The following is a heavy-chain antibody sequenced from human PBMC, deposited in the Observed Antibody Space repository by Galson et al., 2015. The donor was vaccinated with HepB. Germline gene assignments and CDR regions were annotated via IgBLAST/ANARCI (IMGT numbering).Heavy chain of an antibody. CDR3: ARDPVAVAGNHPADY. CDR2: ISAYNGNT. J-gene: IGHJ4*02. Sequence: SVKVSCKASGYTFTSYGISWVRQAPGQGLEWMGWISAYNGNTNYAQKLQGRVTMTTDKSTSTAYMELSSLRSEDTAVYYCARDPVAVAGNHPADYWGQGTLVTVSS. D-gene: IGHD6-19*01. V-gene: IGHV1-18*04. CDR1: GYTFTSYG.